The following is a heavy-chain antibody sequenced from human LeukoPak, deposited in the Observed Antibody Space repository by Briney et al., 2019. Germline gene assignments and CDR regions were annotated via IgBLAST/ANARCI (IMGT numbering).Heavy chain of an antibody. V-gene: IGHV3-7*05. CDR2: IKQDGSDK. CDR3: TTDPVSKAAYGMDV. Sequence: PGGSLSLSCAASGFPFTGYWMTWVRQAPGRGVEWVANIKQDGSDKYYVDSVKGRFTISRDDSKNTLYLQMNSLKTEDTAVYYCTTDPVSKAAYGMDVWGQGTTVTVSS. D-gene: IGHD6-13*01. CDR1: GFPFTGYW. J-gene: IGHJ6*02.